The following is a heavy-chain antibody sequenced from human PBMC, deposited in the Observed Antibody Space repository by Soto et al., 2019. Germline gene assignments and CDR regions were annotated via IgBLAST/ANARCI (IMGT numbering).Heavy chain of an antibody. CDR3: VKHRQRSVADFRGSFDS. J-gene: IGHJ4*02. CDR2: ISNVGGNT. D-gene: IGHD6-19*01. Sequence: PGGALRVSCGASVFFVSSYAMTWVRQAPGKGFEWVSGISNVGGNTYYADSVKGRFIISRDNSKNTLYLQMSSLRAADTAMYYCVKHRQRSVADFRGSFDSRGPGTL. V-gene: IGHV3-23*01. CDR1: VFFVSSYA.